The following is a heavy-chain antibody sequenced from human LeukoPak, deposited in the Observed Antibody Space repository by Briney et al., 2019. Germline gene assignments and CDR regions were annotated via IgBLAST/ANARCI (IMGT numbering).Heavy chain of an antibody. CDR2: ISAYNGNT. Sequence: ASVKVSCKASGYTFTSYGISWVRQAPGQGLEWMEWISAYNGNTNYAQKLQGRVTMTTDTSTSTAYMELRSLRSDDTAVYYCARSLSGVLLWFGELWDYFDYWGQGTLVTVSS. V-gene: IGHV1-18*01. CDR3: ARSLSGVLLWFGELWDYFDY. CDR1: GYTFTSYG. D-gene: IGHD3-10*01. J-gene: IGHJ4*02.